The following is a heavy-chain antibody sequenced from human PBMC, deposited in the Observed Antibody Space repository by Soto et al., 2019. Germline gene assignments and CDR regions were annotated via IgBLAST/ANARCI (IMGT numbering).Heavy chain of an antibody. CDR1: GFRFDVYG. CDR3: ARVRDPHLDHYGLDV. J-gene: IGHJ6*02. CDR2: IIPIYDAP. V-gene: IGHV1-69*06. D-gene: IGHD2-21*02. Sequence: QVQLVQSGAEVKNPGSSVKVSCKTSGFRFDVYGIHWVRQAPGQGLEWVGGIIPIYDAPYYAQKFQGRVTITADKSTTTVHLELSSLRSDDTAGYFCARVRDPHLDHYGLDVWGQGTTVTVS.